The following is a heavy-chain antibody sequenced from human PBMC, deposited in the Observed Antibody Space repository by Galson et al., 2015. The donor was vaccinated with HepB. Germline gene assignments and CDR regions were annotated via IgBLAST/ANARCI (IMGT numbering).Heavy chain of an antibody. D-gene: IGHD2-2*02. CDR1: GDTFYNYA. V-gene: IGHV1-69*13. CDR2: IIPIFDAR. CDR3: ARVKRPKHCSGTACYSRNFYHGMDV. Sequence: SVKVSCKASGDTFYNYAFTWVRQAPGQGLEWMGEIIPIFDARNYAQAFQGRLTITADEITSTAYMELSSLRSEDTALYYCARVKRPKHCSGTACYSRNFYHGMDVWGQGTTVTVS. J-gene: IGHJ6*02.